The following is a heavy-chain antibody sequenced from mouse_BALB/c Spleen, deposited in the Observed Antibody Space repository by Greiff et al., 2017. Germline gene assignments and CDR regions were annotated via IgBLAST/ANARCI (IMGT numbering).Heavy chain of an antibody. D-gene: IGHD3-3*01. CDR3: ARGTSYAMDY. Sequence: ESGPGLVKPSQSLSLTCTVTGYSITSDYAWNWIRQFPGNKLEWMGYISYSGSTSYNPSLKSRISITRDTSKNQFFLQLNSVTTEDTATYYCARGTSYAMDYWGQGTSVTVSS. J-gene: IGHJ4*01. CDR2: ISYSGST. CDR1: GYSITSDYA. V-gene: IGHV3-2*02.